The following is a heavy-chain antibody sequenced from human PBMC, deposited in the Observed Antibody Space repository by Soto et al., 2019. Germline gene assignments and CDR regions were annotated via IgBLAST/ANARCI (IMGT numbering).Heavy chain of an antibody. CDR2: IYYSGST. V-gene: IGHV4-59*01. Sequence: SEPLSLTCTVSCGSISSYYWSWIRQPPGKGLEWIGYIYYSGSTNYNPSLKSRVTISVDTSKNQFSLKLSSVTAADTAVYYCERGGYQPLGGWFEPWGQGKRVTVAS. J-gene: IGHJ5*02. D-gene: IGHD5-18*01. CDR1: CGSISSYY. CDR3: ERGGYQPLGGWFEP.